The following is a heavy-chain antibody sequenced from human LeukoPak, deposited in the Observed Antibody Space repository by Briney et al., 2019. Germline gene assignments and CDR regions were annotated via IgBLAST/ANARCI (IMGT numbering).Heavy chain of an antibody. Sequence: GGSLRLSCAGSGFIVSSNYMNWVRQAPGKGLEWVSVIYTGGNTYYADSVKGRFTISRDNSKITLYLQMHSLRAEDTAVYYCASPSSGRSFDIWGQGTMVTVSS. CDR3: ASPSSGRSFDI. J-gene: IGHJ3*02. D-gene: IGHD6-19*01. CDR1: GFIVSSNY. V-gene: IGHV3-53*01. CDR2: IYTGGNT.